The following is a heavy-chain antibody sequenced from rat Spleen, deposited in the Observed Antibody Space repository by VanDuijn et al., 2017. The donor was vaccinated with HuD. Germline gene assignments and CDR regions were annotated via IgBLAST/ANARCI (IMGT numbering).Heavy chain of an antibody. J-gene: IGHJ3*01. V-gene: IGHV5-22*01. CDR1: GFTFSDYY. CDR3: TRVDYSSFDY. Sequence: EVQLVESGGGLVQPGRSMKLSCAASGFTFSDYYMAWVRQAPKKGLEWVASISYEGSSTYYGDSVKGRFTISRDNAKSTLYLQMNSLRPEDTATYYCTRVDYSSFDYWGQGTLVTVSS. CDR2: ISYEGSST. D-gene: IGHD1-2*01.